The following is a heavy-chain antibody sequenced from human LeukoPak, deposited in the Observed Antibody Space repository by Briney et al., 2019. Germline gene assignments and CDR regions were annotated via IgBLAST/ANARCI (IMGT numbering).Heavy chain of an antibody. CDR3: ARGGAARPDY. Sequence: GGSLRLSCATSGFTFSSYGMNWVRQAPGRGLEWVSYISSTASTINYADSVKGRFTISRDNAKNSLYLQMNSLRAEDTAVYYCARGGAARPDYWGQGTLVTVSS. D-gene: IGHD6-6*01. CDR1: GFTFSSYG. V-gene: IGHV3-48*01. J-gene: IGHJ4*02. CDR2: ISSTASTI.